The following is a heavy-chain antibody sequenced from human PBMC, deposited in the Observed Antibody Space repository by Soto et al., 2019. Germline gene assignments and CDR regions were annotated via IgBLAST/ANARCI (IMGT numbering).Heavy chain of an antibody. D-gene: IGHD6-13*01. V-gene: IGHV3-30-3*01. CDR3: ARFGAAADNWFDP. Sequence: GGSLRLSCAASGFTFSSYAMHWVRQAPGKGLEWVAVISYDGSNKYYADSVKGRFTISRDNSKNTLYLQMNSLRAEDTAVYYCARFGAAADNWFDPWGQGTLVTVSS. J-gene: IGHJ5*02. CDR1: GFTFSSYA. CDR2: ISYDGSNK.